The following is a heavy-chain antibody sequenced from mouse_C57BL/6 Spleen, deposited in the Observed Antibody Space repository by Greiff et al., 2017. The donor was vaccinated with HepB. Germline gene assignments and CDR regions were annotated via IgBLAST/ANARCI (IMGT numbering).Heavy chain of an antibody. Sequence: VQLKQSGAEFVKPGASVKLSCTASGFNIKDYYMHWVKQRTEQGLEWIGRIDPEDGETKYAPKFQGKATITADTSSNTAYLQLSSLTSEDTAVYYGARSHYYGSSYRYFDVWGTGTTVTVSS. D-gene: IGHD1-1*01. CDR3: ARSHYYGSSYRYFDV. J-gene: IGHJ1*03. CDR2: IDPEDGET. V-gene: IGHV14-2*01. CDR1: GFNIKDYY.